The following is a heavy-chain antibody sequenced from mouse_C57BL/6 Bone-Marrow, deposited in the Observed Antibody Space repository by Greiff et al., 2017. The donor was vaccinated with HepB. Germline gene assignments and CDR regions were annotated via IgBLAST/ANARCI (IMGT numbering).Heavy chain of an antibody. J-gene: IGHJ3*01. CDR3: ARGGGTPFAY. Sequence: VHLVESGAELVRPGTSVKMSCKASGYTFTNYWIGWAKQRPGHGLEWIGDIYPGGGYTNYNKKFKGKATLTADKSSSTAYMQFSSLTSEDSAIYYCARGGGTPFAYWGQGTLVTVSA. CDR1: GYTFTNYW. V-gene: IGHV1-63*01. CDR2: IYPGGGYT. D-gene: IGHD2-14*01.